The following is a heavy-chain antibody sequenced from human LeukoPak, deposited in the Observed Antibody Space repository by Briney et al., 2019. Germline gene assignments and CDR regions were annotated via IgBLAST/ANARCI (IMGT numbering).Heavy chain of an antibody. CDR2: IRYDGSNK. D-gene: IGHD6-6*01. J-gene: IGHJ4*02. Sequence: GGSLRLSCAASGFTFSSYGMHWVRQAPGKGLEWVAFIRYDGSNKYYADSVKGRFTISRDNSKNTLYLQMNSLRAEDTAVYYCAKGGDSSSSTYFDYWGQGTLVTVSS. CDR1: GFTFSSYG. V-gene: IGHV3-30*02. CDR3: AKGGDSSSSTYFDY.